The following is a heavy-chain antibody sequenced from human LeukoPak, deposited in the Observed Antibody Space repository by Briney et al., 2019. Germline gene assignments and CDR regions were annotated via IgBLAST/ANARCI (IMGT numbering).Heavy chain of an antibody. D-gene: IGHD2-8*01. J-gene: IGHJ4*02. CDR1: GYTFIAYY. V-gene: IGHV1-2*02. Sequence: ASVKVSCKASGYTFIAYYIHWLRQAPGQGLEWIGWINPNTGDTNYAQNFQGRVTMIRDASISTADMELNRLRSDDTAVYYCARGYCTNGVCYNDYWGQGTLVIVSS. CDR3: ARGYCTNGVCYNDY. CDR2: INPNTGDT.